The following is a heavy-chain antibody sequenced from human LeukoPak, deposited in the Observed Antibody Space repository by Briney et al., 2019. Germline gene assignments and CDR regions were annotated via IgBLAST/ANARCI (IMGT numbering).Heavy chain of an antibody. CDR2: IDTDGSST. V-gene: IGHV3-74*01. CDR3: VSTPDDYGDYGDYGD. D-gene: IGHD4-17*01. J-gene: IGHJ4*02. Sequence: PGGSLRLFCAASGFTFSSYWMHWVRQAPGKGLVWVSRIDTDGSSTNYADSVKGRFTISRDNAKNTLYLQMNSLRAEDTAVYYCVSTPDDYGDYGDYGDWGQGTLVTVSS. CDR1: GFTFSSYW.